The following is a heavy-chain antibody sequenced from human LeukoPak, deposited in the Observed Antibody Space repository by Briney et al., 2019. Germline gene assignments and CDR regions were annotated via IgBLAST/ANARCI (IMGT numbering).Heavy chain of an antibody. CDR3: ARGTTGTTNLDV. Sequence: SVKVSCKASGGTFSSYAISWVRQAPGQGLEWMGGIIPIFGTANYAQKFQGGVTITTDESTSTAYMELSSLRSEDTAVYYCARGTTGTTNLDVWGKGTTVTVSS. J-gene: IGHJ6*04. V-gene: IGHV1-69*05. CDR1: GGTFSSYA. CDR2: IIPIFGTA. D-gene: IGHD1-1*01.